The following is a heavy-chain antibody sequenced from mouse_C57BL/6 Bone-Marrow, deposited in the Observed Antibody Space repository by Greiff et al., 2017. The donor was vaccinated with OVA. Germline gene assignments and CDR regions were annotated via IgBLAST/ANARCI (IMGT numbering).Heavy chain of an antibody. CDR3: ASSGYGLYYFDY. V-gene: IGHV1-81*01. CDR2: IYPRSGNT. J-gene: IGHJ2*01. CDR1: GYTFTSYG. Sequence: QVQLQQSGAELARPGASVKLSCKASGYTFTSYGISWVKQRPGQGLEWIGEIYPRSGNTYYTETFKGKATLTADKSSSTAYMELRSLTSEDAAVYFCASSGYGLYYFDYWGQGTTLSVSS. D-gene: IGHD2-2*01.